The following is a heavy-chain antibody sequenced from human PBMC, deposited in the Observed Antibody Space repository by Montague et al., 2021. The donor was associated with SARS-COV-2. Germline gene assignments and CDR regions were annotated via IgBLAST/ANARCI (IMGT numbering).Heavy chain of an antibody. CDR1: GGSISSSTYY. CDR3: ARRPYYYDSSGQFDP. D-gene: IGHD3-22*01. J-gene: IGHJ5*02. V-gene: IGHV4-39*06. CDR2: IYYSGST. Sequence: SETLSLTCTVSGGSISSSTYYWGWIRQPPGKGLEWIASIYYSGSTYFNPPLKSRVAISIDTSKNQFPLKLSSVTAADTAVYYCARRPYYYDSSGQFDPWGQGVLVTVSS.